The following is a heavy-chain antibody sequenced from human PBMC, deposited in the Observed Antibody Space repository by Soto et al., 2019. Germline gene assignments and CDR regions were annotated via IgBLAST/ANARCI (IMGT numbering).Heavy chain of an antibody. D-gene: IGHD4-17*01. CDR1: GFDFSNYC. J-gene: IGHJ6*02. Sequence: EVQLVESGGGVVQPGGSLRLSCAASGFDFSNYCMNWVRQVPGQGLVWVAHINRAWSSTTYADSVKGRFTISRDNARTTVYLRLDSLNVEETSGSYCARNKSYALAVWGQGTMVTVSS. CDR3: ARNKSYALAV. CDR2: INRAWSST. V-gene: IGHV3-74*03.